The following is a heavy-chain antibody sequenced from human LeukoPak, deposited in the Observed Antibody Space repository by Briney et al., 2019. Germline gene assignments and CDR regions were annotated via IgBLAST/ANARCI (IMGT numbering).Heavy chain of an antibody. J-gene: IGHJ4*02. D-gene: IGHD3-22*01. Sequence: GGSLRLSCAASGFTFSSYAMSWVRQAPGKGLEWVSAISGSGGSTYYAASVKGRFTISRDNSKNTLYLQMNSLRAEDTAVYYCANWDYYDSSGYFAPQDYWGQGTLVTVSS. CDR3: ANWDYYDSSGYFAPQDY. CDR1: GFTFSSYA. CDR2: ISGSGGST. V-gene: IGHV3-23*01.